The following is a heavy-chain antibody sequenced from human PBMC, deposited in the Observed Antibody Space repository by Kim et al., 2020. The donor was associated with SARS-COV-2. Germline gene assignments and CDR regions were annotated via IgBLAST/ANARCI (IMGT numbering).Heavy chain of an antibody. CDR3: ATHSGSYQNLAALWY. V-gene: IGHV3-23*01. CDR2: ISGSGGST. Sequence: GGSLRLSCAASGFTFSSYAMSWVRQAPGKGLEWVSAISGSGGSTYYADSVKGRFTISRDNSKNTLYLQMNSLRAEDTAVYYCATHSGSYQNLAALWYWGQGTLVTVSS. J-gene: IGHJ4*02. D-gene: IGHD1-26*01. CDR1: GFTFSSYA.